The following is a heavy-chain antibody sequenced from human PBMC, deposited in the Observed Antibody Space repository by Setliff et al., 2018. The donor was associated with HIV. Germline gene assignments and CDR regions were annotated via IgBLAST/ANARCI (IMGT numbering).Heavy chain of an antibody. J-gene: IGHJ4*02. D-gene: IGHD2-21*02. Sequence: GGSLRLSCAASGFIFSTYEMNWVRQAPGKGLEWLSFISSSGSTIYYADSVKGRFTISRDSVKNSLYLQMNSLRVEDTAMYYCARVSTVTVRHWGQGTLVTVSS. V-gene: IGHV3-48*03. CDR1: GFIFSTYE. CDR3: ARVSTVTVRH. CDR2: ISSSGSTI.